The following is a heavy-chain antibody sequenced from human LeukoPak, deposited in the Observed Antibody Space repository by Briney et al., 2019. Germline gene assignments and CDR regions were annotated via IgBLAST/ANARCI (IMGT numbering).Heavy chain of an antibody. J-gene: IGHJ4*02. CDR2: IYGGGNT. Sequence: GGSLTLSCSFSGLIASSNYMAWVRQAPGKGLQWISFIYGGGNTLYADSVMGRFTISRDNSKKMLFLQMSSLRAEDTAVYYCAKGFDGAIFGTSHFDYWGQGTRLTVSS. V-gene: IGHV3-53*05. D-gene: IGHD3-3*01. CDR1: GLIASSNY. CDR3: AKGFDGAIFGTSHFDY.